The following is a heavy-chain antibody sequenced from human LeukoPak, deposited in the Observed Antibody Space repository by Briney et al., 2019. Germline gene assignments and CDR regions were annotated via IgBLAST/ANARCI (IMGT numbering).Heavy chain of an antibody. D-gene: IGHD3-10*02. CDR2: VSSSGSTI. Sequence: GGSLRLSCAASGFTFSSYEMNWVRQAPGKGLEWVSYVSSSGSTIYYADSVKGRFTISRDNAKNSLYLQMNSLRAEDTAVYYCAELGITVIGGVWGKGTTVTISS. V-gene: IGHV3-48*03. CDR3: AELGITVIGGV. J-gene: IGHJ6*04. CDR1: GFTFSSYE.